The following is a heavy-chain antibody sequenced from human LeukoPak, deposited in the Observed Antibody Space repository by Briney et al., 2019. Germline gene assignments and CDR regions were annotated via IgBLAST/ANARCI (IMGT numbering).Heavy chain of an antibody. J-gene: IGHJ4*02. D-gene: IGHD3-10*01. V-gene: IGHV4-34*01. CDR2: INHFGDT. CDR3: AIDGSGWFGEPTYYFDY. Sequence: PSETLSLTCAVYGGSFSDNYWSWVRQPPGKGLEWIAEINHFGDTNYNPSLKSRVTQSIDTSKNQFPLKLNSVTAADTAVYYCAIDGSGWFGEPTYYFDYWGQGTLVTVSS. CDR1: GGSFSDNY.